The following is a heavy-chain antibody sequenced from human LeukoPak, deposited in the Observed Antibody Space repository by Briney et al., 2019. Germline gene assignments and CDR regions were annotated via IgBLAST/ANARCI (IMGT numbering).Heavy chain of an antibody. Sequence: SETLSLTCTVSGGSISSYYWSWIRQPPGKGLEWIGYIYYSGSTNYNPSLKSRVTISVDTSKNQFSLKLSSVTAADTAVYYCARAWGPWGQGTLVTDSS. J-gene: IGHJ5*02. D-gene: IGHD3-16*01. CDR2: IYYSGST. CDR3: ARAWGP. V-gene: IGHV4-59*01. CDR1: GGSISSYY.